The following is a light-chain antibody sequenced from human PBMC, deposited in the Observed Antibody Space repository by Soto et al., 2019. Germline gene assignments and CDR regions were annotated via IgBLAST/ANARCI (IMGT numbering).Light chain of an antibody. CDR3: ATWDGGLSGPFV. Sequence: QAVLTQAPSASGSPGQRATISCCGSNSNIGSDIVNCYQPLPGAAPEVLINTTNQRPSGVPERFSGSKSGTSASLAISGLQSEDEANSSCATWDGGLSGPFVFGTGTKVTVL. CDR1: NSNIGSDI. CDR2: TTN. J-gene: IGLJ1*01. V-gene: IGLV1-44*01.